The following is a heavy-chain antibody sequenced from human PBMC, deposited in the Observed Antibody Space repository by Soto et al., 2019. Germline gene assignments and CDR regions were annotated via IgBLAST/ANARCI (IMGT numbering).Heavy chain of an antibody. J-gene: IGHJ4*02. Sequence: SETLSLTCTVSGGSISSSSYYWGWIRQPPGKGLEWIGSIYYSGSTYYNPSLKSRVTISVDTSKNQFSLKLSSVTAADTAVYYCASEPDFWSGYYAGGFDYWGQGTLVTVS. CDR2: IYYSGST. V-gene: IGHV4-39*01. CDR3: ASEPDFWSGYYAGGFDY. CDR1: GGSISSSSYY. D-gene: IGHD3-3*01.